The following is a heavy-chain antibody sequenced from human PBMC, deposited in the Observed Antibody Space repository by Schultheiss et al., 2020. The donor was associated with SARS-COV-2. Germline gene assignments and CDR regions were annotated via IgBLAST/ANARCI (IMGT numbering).Heavy chain of an antibody. CDR3: ARDASGSWRRYYYYGMDV. CDR1: GFSLSSHS. J-gene: IGHJ6*02. V-gene: IGHV3-48*04. Sequence: GGSLRLSCAASGFSLSSHSMNWVRQAPGKGLEWISYISSSGSTIYYADSVKGRFTISRDNAKNSLYLQMNSLRAEDTAVYYCARDASGSWRRYYYYGMDVWGQGTTVTVSS. CDR2: ISSSGSTI. D-gene: IGHD1-26*01.